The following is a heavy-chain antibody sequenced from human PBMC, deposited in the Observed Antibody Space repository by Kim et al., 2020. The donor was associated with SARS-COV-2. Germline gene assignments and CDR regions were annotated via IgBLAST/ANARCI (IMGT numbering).Heavy chain of an antibody. J-gene: IGHJ4*02. CDR3: ARVLPRVGATGLDYFDY. D-gene: IGHD1-26*01. Sequence: LKSRVTMSVATSKNQFSLKLSSVTAADTAVYYCARVLPRVGATGLDYFDYWGQGTLVTVSS. V-gene: IGHV4-4*06.